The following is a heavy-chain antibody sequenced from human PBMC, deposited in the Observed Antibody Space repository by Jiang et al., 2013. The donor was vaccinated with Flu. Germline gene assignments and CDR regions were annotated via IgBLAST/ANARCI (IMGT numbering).Heavy chain of an antibody. CDR1: GFTFSSYG. V-gene: IGHV3-30*02. D-gene: IGHD3-22*01. J-gene: IGHJ3*02. CDR3: AKLNYYDSSGGPAFDI. Sequence: LLESGGGVVQPGGSLRLSCAASGFTFSSYGMHWVRQAPGKGLEWVAFIRYDGSNKYYADSVKGRFTISRDNSKNTLYLQMNSLRAEDTAVYYCAKLNYYDSSGGPAFDIWGQGTMVTVSS. CDR2: IRYDGSNK.